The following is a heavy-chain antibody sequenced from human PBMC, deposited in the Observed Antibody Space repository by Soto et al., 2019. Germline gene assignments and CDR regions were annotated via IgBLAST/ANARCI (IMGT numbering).Heavy chain of an antibody. CDR1: GYSFTSYW. D-gene: IGHD3-9*01. V-gene: IGHV5-10-1*01. CDR2: IDPSDSYT. Sequence: PGESLKISCKGSGYSFTSYWISWVRQMPGKSLEWMGRIDPSDSYTNYSPSFQGHVTISADKSISTAYPQWSSLKASDTAMYYCARRVNYDILTGFRFDPWGQGTLVTVSS. J-gene: IGHJ5*02. CDR3: ARRVNYDILTGFRFDP.